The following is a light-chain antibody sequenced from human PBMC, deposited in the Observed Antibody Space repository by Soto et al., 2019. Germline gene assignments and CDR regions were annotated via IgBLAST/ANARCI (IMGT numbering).Light chain of an antibody. V-gene: IGKV1-17*01. Sequence: DTQMPKSPSSLSASLAARVTLTCPAGQSISSYLNWYEQKPGKVPKLLIYAASSLQSGVPSRFSGSGYGTDFTLTISSLQPEDFATYYCLQHNSYPWTFGQGTKVDIK. CDR1: QSISSY. J-gene: IGKJ1*01. CDR2: AAS. CDR3: LQHNSYPWT.